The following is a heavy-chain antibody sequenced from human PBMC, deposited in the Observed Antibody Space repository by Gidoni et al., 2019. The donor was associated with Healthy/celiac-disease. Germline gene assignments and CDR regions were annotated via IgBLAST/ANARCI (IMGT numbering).Heavy chain of an antibody. CDR1: GFTFHSYA. CDR3: AKDRLTVTTRSAFDI. CDR2: ISGSGGST. Sequence: EVPRLESGGGLVQPGGSLRLSCAGAGFTFHSYAMCWVRQAPGKGLGWVPAISGSGGSTYYAYSVKGPFTISRDNSKNTLYLQMNSLRAEDTAVYYRAKDRLTVTTRSAFDIWGQGTMVTVSS. D-gene: IGHD4-17*01. V-gene: IGHV3-23*01. J-gene: IGHJ3*02.